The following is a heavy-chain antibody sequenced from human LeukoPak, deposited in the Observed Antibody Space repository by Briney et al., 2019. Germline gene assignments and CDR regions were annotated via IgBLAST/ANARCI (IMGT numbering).Heavy chain of an antibody. CDR3: VRGGGVVVPGATSYYNYFYMDV. D-gene: IGHD2-2*01. Sequence: PGGSLRLSCAASGFTFSSYPMHWVRQAPGKGLEYVSGISWNGGGTGYADSVKGRFTISRDNSKNTLYLQMGNLRPDDMALYYCVRGGGVVVPGATSYYNYFYMDVWGKGTAVTVSS. J-gene: IGHJ6*03. CDR2: ISWNGGGT. CDR1: GFTFSSYP. V-gene: IGHV3-64*02.